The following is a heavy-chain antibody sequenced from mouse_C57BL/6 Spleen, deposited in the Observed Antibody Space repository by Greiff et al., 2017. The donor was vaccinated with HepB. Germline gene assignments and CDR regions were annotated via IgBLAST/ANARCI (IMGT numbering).Heavy chain of an antibody. D-gene: IGHD1-1*01. J-gene: IGHJ3*01. Sequence: EVHLVESGEGLVKPGGSLKLSCAASGFTFSSYAMSWVRQTPEKRLEWVAYISSGGDYIYYADTVKGRFTISRDNARNTLYLQMSSLKSEDTAMYYCTREGIYYYGSSYIFAYWGQGTLVTVSA. CDR3: TREGIYYYGSSYIFAY. CDR1: GFTFSSYA. CDR2: ISSGGDYI. V-gene: IGHV5-9-1*02.